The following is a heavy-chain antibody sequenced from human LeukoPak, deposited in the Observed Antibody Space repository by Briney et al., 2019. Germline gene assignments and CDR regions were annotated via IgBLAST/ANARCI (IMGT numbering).Heavy chain of an antibody. Sequence: GASVKVSCKASGYTFTSYGISWVRQAPGQGLEWMGWISAYNGNTNYAQKLQGRVTMTTDTSTSTAYMELRSLRSDDTAVYYCARDRRYCSSTSCYRNWFDPWGQGTLVTVSS. CDR1: GYTFTSYG. CDR2: ISAYNGNT. J-gene: IGHJ5*02. V-gene: IGHV1-18*01. CDR3: ARDRRYCSSTSCYRNWFDP. D-gene: IGHD2-2*01.